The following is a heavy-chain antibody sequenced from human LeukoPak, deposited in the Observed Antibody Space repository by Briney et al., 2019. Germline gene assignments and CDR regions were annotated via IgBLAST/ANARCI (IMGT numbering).Heavy chain of an antibody. CDR2: ISGSGTIT. Sequence: GGSLRLSCAASGFTFSTSEMNWVRQAPGTGLEWVSYISGSGTITYYADSVKGRFTISRDNAKNSLYLQMNSLRAEDTAVYYCTRGMRGIAAVWGQRTLVTVSS. J-gene: IGHJ4*02. V-gene: IGHV3-48*03. CDR1: GFTFSTSE. D-gene: IGHD2-21*01. CDR3: TRGMRGIAAV.